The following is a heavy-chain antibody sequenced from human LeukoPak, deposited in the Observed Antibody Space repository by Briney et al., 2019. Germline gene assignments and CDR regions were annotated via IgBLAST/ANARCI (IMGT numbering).Heavy chain of an antibody. CDR1: GGSISSYY. CDR3: AGHHPRNTVDF. D-gene: IGHD2/OR15-2a*01. J-gene: IGHJ4*02. V-gene: IGHV4-59*08. Sequence: SGTLSPTWPVPGGSISSYYWSWIPQPPGKGLEWIAYISDIGSINYNPSLRSRVTISLDTSKNQFSLKLSSVTAADTAVYYCAGHHPRNTVDFWGQGTLVTVSS. CDR2: ISDIGSI.